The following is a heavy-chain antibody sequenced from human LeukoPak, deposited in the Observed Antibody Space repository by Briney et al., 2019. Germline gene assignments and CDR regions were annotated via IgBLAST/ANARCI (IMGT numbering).Heavy chain of an antibody. D-gene: IGHD1-1*01. J-gene: IGHJ3*02. CDR1: GYTFTSYD. CDR2: MNPNSGNT. Sequence: ASVKVSCKASGYTFTSYDINWVRQATGQGLEWMGWMNPNSGNTGYAQKFQGRVTITRNTSISTAYMELSSLRSEDTAVYYCARGNNWNDEAIDAFDIWGQGTVVTVSS. V-gene: IGHV1-8*03. CDR3: ARGNNWNDEAIDAFDI.